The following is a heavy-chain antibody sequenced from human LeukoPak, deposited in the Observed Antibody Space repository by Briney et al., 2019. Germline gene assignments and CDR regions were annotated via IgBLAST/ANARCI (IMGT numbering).Heavy chain of an antibody. J-gene: IGHJ4*02. D-gene: IGHD6-19*01. Sequence: PSETLSLTCTVSGGSISSYYWRWIRQPPGKGLGWIGFIYYSGTANYNPSLKSRVTISVDTSKNQFSLKLTSVTAADTAVYYCARVNTEGSADYWGQGTLVTVSS. CDR3: ARVNTEGSADY. V-gene: IGHV4-59*01. CDR1: GGSISSYY. CDR2: IYYSGTA.